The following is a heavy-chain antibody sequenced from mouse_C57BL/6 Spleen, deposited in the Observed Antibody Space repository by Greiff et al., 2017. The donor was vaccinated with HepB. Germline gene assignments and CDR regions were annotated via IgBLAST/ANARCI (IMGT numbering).Heavy chain of an antibody. CDR1: GYSFTGYY. J-gene: IGHJ2*01. CDR2: INPSTGGT. V-gene: IGHV1-42*01. CDR3: ARGSRESFDY. D-gene: IGHD1-1*01. Sequence: VQLKESGPELVKPGASVKISCKASGYSFTGYYMNWVKQSPEKSLEWIGEINPSTGGTTYNQKFKAKATLTVDKSSSTAYMQLKSLTSEDSAVYYCARGSRESFDYWGQGTTLTVSS.